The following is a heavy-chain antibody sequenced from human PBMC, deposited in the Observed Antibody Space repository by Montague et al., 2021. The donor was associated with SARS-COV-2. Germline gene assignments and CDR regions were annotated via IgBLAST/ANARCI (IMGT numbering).Heavy chain of an antibody. J-gene: IGHJ6*02. CDR3: ARLSKTGYTPLYNYSGMDV. V-gene: IGHV4-39*01. CDR2: IYYSGST. D-gene: IGHD3-9*01. Sequence: SETLSLSCTVSGGSISSSSYYWGWIRQPPGKGLEWIGSIYYSGSTYYNPSLKSRVTISVDTSKNQFSLKLSSVTAADTAVYYCARLSKTGYTPLYNYSGMDVWGQGTTVTVSS. CDR1: GGSISSSSYY.